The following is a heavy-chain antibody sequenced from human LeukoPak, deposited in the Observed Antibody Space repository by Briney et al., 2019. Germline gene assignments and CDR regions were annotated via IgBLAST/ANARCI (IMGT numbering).Heavy chain of an antibody. V-gene: IGHV1-69*04. CDR3: ARDVPRVTMIVTYGMDV. CDR1: GGTFSSYA. Sequence: ASVKVSCKASGGTFSSYAISWVRQAPGQGLEWMGRIIPILGIANYAQKFQGRVTITADKSTSTAYMELSSLRSEDTAVYYCARDVPRVTMIVTYGMDVWGQGTTVTVSS. J-gene: IGHJ6*02. D-gene: IGHD3-22*01. CDR2: IIPILGIA.